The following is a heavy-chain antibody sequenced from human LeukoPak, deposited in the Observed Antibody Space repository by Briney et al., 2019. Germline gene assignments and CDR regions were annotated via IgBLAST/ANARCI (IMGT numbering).Heavy chain of an antibody. Sequence: PSQTLSLTCTVSGGSISSGDYYWSWIRQPPGKGLEWIGYIYYSGSTNYNPSLKSRVTISVDTSKNQFSLKLSSVTAADTAVYYCARAYSGSSNDAFDIWGQGTMVTVSS. D-gene: IGHD1-26*01. CDR1: GGSISSGDYY. V-gene: IGHV4-30-4*08. CDR2: IYYSGST. CDR3: ARAYSGSSNDAFDI. J-gene: IGHJ3*02.